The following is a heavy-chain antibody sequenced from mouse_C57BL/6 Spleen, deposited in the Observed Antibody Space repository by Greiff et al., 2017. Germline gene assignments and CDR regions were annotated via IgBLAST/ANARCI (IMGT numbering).Heavy chain of an antibody. D-gene: IGHD2-4*01. J-gene: IGHJ3*01. V-gene: IGHV1-55*01. Sequence: QVQLQQPGAELVKPGASVKMSCKASGYTFTSYWITWVKQRPGQGLEWIGDIYPGSGSTNYNEKFKSKATLTVDTSSSTAYMQLSSLTSEDSAVYYCARRGYDYYIGFAYWGQGTLVTVSA. CDR3: ARRGYDYYIGFAY. CDR1: GYTFTSYW. CDR2: IYPGSGST.